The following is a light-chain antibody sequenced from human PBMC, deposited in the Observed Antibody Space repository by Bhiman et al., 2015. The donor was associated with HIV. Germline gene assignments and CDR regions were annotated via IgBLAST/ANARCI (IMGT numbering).Light chain of an antibody. Sequence: QSALTQPRSVSGSPGQSVTISCTGTSSDIGAYSYVSWYQHHPGKAPKVMIYEVSKRPSGISNRFSGSKSGNTASLTISGLQAEDEADYCSSYTSSSTFVFGTGTKVTVL. CDR1: SSDIGAYSY. CDR3: SSYTSSSTFV. CDR2: EVS. J-gene: IGLJ1*01. V-gene: IGLV2-14*01.